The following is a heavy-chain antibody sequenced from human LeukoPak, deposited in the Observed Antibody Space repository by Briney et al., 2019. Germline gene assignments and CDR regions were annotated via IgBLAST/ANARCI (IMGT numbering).Heavy chain of an antibody. V-gene: IGHV1-69*06. CDR2: IIPIFGTA. J-gene: IGHJ6*03. CDR1: GGTFSSYA. Sequence: AASVKVSCKASGGTFSSYAISWVRQAPGQGLEWMGGIIPIFGTANYAQKFQGRVTITADKSTSTAYMELSSLRSEDTAVYYCAREYKVLRYFDWLKPYYYYYYMDVWGKGTTVTVSS. CDR3: AREYKVLRYFDWLKPYYYYYYMDV. D-gene: IGHD3-9*01.